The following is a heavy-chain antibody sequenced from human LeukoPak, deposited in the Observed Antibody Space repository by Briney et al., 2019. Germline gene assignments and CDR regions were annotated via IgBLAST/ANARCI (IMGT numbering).Heavy chain of an antibody. D-gene: IGHD6-13*01. CDR3: ARGPVYSSSWQNWFDP. V-gene: IGHV1-2*02. CDR1: GYTFTGYY. CDR2: INPNSGGT. Sequence: ASVKVSCKASGYTFTGYYMHWVRQAPGQGLEWMGWINPNSGGTTYAQKFQGRVTMTRDTSISTAYMELSRLRSDDTAVYYCARGPVYSSSWQNWFDPWGQGTLVTVSS. J-gene: IGHJ5*02.